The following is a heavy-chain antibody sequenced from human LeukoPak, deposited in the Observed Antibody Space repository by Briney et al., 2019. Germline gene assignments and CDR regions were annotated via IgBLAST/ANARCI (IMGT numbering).Heavy chain of an antibody. CDR3: ARECSGGSCHSDFHY. Sequence: SETLSLTCAVYGGSFSGYYWSWIRQPPGKGLEWIGEINHSGSTNYNPSLKSRVTISVDTSKNQFSLKLSSVTPEDTAVYYCARECSGGSCHSDFHYWGQGTLVTVSS. J-gene: IGHJ4*02. CDR2: INHSGST. D-gene: IGHD2-15*01. CDR1: GGSFSGYY. V-gene: IGHV4-34*01.